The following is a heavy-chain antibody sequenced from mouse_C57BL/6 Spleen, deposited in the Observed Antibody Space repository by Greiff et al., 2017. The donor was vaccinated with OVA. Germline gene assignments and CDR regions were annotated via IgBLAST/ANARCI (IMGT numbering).Heavy chain of an antibody. D-gene: IGHD3-3*01. Sequence: EVQRVESGGGLVKPGGSLKLSCAASGFTFSDYGMHWVRQAPEKGLEWVAYISSGSSTSYYAEKGKGRSTIYRDKDKKNLFMQMTSLRSEDAAMYYCARPGTSLLDYWGQGTTLTVSS. CDR2: ISSGSSTS. J-gene: IGHJ2*01. V-gene: IGHV5-17*01. CDR3: ARPGTSLLDY. CDR1: GFTFSDYG.